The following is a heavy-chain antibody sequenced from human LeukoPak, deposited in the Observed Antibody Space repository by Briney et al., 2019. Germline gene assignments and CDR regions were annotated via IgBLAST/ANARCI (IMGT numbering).Heavy chain of an antibody. V-gene: IGHV3-23*01. J-gene: IGHJ4*02. D-gene: IGHD3-22*01. CDR2: IRNSGSGT. CDR3: AKDMIVLGFASDFDY. Sequence: GGSLRLSCAASGFTFSSYAMSWVRQAPGKGLEWVSTIRNSGSGTYYADSVKGRFTISRDDSRNTLYLQMNSLRAEDTAVYYCAKDMIVLGFASDFDYWGQGTLVTVSS. CDR1: GFTFSSYA.